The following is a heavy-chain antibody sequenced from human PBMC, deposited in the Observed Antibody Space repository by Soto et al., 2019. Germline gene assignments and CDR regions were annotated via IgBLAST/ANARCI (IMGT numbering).Heavy chain of an antibody. CDR3: AKGAREWELRSFDY. Sequence: GGSLRLSCAASGFTFSSYGMHWVRQAPGKGLEWVAVISYDGINKWYADSVKGRFTISRDNSKNTVYLQMNSLRAEDTAVYYCAKGAREWELRSFDYWGQGTLVTVSS. CDR1: GFTFSSYG. V-gene: IGHV3-30*18. J-gene: IGHJ4*02. D-gene: IGHD1-26*01. CDR2: ISYDGINK.